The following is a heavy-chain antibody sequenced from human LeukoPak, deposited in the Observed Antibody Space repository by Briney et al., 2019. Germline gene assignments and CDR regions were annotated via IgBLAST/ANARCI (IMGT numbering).Heavy chain of an antibody. Sequence: SETLSLTCTVSGGSISSSSYYWGWIRQPPGKGLEWIGSIYYSGSTYYNPPLKSRVTISVDTSKNQFSLKLSSVTAADTAVYHCATAAKGSYYYYYGMDVWGQGTTVTVSS. J-gene: IGHJ6*02. CDR3: ATAAKGSYYYYYGMDV. V-gene: IGHV4-39*01. D-gene: IGHD2-2*01. CDR1: GGSISSSSYY. CDR2: IYYSGST.